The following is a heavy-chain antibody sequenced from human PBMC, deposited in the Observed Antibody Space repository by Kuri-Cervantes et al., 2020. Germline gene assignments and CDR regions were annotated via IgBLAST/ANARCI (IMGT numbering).Heavy chain of an antibody. CDR3: ARSAAVVPAAIKHGVFFDI. V-gene: IGHV3-30-3*01. D-gene: IGHD2-2*01. Sequence: LSLTCAASGFTFSTYTMHWVRQAPGKGLEWVAAISYDGSNEYYADSVKGRFTISSDNSKKTLYLQMNSLSAEDTAVYYCARSAAVVPAAIKHGVFFDIWGQGTMVTVSS. J-gene: IGHJ3*02. CDR1: GFTFSTYT. CDR2: ISYDGSNE.